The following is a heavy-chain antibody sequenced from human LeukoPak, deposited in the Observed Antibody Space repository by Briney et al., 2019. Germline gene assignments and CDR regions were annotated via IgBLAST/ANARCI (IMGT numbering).Heavy chain of an antibody. CDR1: GFTFSIYS. D-gene: IGHD1-14*01. V-gene: IGHV3-21*01. CDR2: ISGSSSCI. Sequence: GGSLRLSCVASGFTFSIYSMNWVRQAPGKGLEWVSAISGSSSCIYYADSVKGRFTISRDKAKNPVYLQMNNLRAEDTAVYYCARAGGGVSYYYYMDLWGKGTTVTVSS. J-gene: IGHJ6*03. CDR3: ARAGGGVSYYYYMDL.